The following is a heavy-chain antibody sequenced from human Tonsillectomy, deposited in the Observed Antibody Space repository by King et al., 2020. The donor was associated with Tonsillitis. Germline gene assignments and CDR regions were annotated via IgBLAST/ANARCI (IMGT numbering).Heavy chain of an antibody. CDR3: GKYEGGVFDP. CDR2: IYHIGNT. D-gene: IGHD2-15*01. J-gene: IGHJ5*02. V-gene: IGHV4-31*03. Sequence: QLQESGPGLVKPSQTLSLTCTVSVGASSGGDYYLSCIRQHPGKGLEWIGYIYHIGNTFYNPSLKSRLTISIDTSKNQFSLKLSTVTAADTAVYYCGKYEGGVFDPWGQGTLVTVSS. CDR1: VGASSGGDYY.